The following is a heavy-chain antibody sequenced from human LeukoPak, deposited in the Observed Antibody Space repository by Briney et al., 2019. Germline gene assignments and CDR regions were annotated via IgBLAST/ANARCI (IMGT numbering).Heavy chain of an antibody. V-gene: IGHV3-9*01. J-gene: IGHJ6*02. CDR2: ISWNSGSI. D-gene: IGHD5-18*01. CDR1: GFTFDDYA. CDR3: AKDARGLRTDTAMVITGMDV. Sequence: PGRSLRLSCAASGFTFDDYAMHWVRQAPGKGLEWVSGISWNSGSIGYADSVKGRFTISRDNSKNTLYLQMNSLRAEDTAVYYCAKDARGLRTDTAMVITGMDVWGQGTTVTVSS.